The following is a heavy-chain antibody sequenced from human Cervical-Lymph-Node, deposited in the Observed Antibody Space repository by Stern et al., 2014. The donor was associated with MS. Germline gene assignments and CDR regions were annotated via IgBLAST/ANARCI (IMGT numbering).Heavy chain of an antibody. CDR1: GFTFSSYA. CDR3: ARVERVPAAPAS. D-gene: IGHD2-2*01. CDR2: ISSNGGST. Sequence: EVQLLESGGGLVQPGGSLRLSCAASGFTFSSYAMHWVRQAPGKGLEYVSAISSNGGSTYYANSVKGRFTISRDNSKNTLYLQMGSLRAEDMAVYYCARVERVPAAPASWGQGTLVTVSS. J-gene: IGHJ5*02. V-gene: IGHV3-64*01.